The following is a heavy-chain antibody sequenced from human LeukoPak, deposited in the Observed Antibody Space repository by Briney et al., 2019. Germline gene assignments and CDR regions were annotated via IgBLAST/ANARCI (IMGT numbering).Heavy chain of an antibody. V-gene: IGHV4-59*08. CDR2: IYYSGST. J-gene: IGHJ5*02. D-gene: IGHD1-26*01. CDR3: ARSGSYSLGNWFDP. Sequence: PSETLSLTCTVSGGSISSYYWSWIRQPPGKGLEWIGYIYYSGSTNYNPSLKSRVTISVDTSKNQFSLKLSSVTAADTAVYYCARSGSYSLGNWFDPWGQGTLVTVSS. CDR1: GGSISSYY.